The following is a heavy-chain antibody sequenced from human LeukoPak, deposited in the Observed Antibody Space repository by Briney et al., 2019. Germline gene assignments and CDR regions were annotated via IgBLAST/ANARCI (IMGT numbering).Heavy chain of an antibody. Sequence: GGSLRLSCAASGFTSSSYAMSWVRQAPGKGLEWVSAISGSGGSTYYADSVKGRFTISRDNSKNTLYLQMNSLRAEDTAVYYCAKVLHDYGDYGDYYYGMDVWGQGTTVTVSS. CDR2: ISGSGGST. CDR3: AKVLHDYGDYGDYYYGMDV. CDR1: GFTSSSYA. D-gene: IGHD4-17*01. V-gene: IGHV3-23*01. J-gene: IGHJ6*02.